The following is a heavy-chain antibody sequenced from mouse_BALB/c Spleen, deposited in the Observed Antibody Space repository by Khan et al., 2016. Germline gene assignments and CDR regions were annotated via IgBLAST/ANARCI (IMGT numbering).Heavy chain of an antibody. J-gene: IGHJ4*01. CDR2: IYPGGDYT. CDR1: GYTFTNYW. V-gene: IGHV1-63*02. CDR3: AREGYYGNAYAMDY. D-gene: IGHD2-1*01. Sequence: QVQLQQSGAELVRPGTSVKMSCKAAGYTFTNYWIGWVKQRPGHGLEWIGDIYPGGDYTNYNEKFKGKAKLTADTSSSKAYMQLSSLTSEDSAIYYCAREGYYGNAYAMDYWGQGTSVTVSS.